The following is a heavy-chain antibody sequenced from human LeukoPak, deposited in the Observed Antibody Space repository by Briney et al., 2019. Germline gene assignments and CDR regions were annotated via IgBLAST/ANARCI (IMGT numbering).Heavy chain of an antibody. Sequence: ASVKVSCKASGYTFTGYYMHWVRQAPGQGLEWMGWINPNSGGTNYAQKFQGRVTMTRDTSISTAYMELSRLRSDDTAVYYCARYYYDSSGGHLDYWGQGTLVTVSS. CDR3: ARYYYDSSGGHLDY. J-gene: IGHJ4*02. D-gene: IGHD3-22*01. V-gene: IGHV1-2*02. CDR1: GYTFTGYY. CDR2: INPNSGGT.